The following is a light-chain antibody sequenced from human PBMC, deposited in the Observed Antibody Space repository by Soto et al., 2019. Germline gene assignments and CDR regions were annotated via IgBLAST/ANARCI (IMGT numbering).Light chain of an antibody. CDR1: QSISNY. V-gene: IGKV1-39*01. Sequence: DMEMTQSPSSLSASVGDRVTITCRASQSISNYLNWYQHKPGKVPKLLIYAASSLQSGVPTRFSGSQSGTDLTLTINSLQPEDFATYYCQQSYGTPLTLGGGPKIEIK. CDR3: QQSYGTPLT. J-gene: IGKJ4*01. CDR2: AAS.